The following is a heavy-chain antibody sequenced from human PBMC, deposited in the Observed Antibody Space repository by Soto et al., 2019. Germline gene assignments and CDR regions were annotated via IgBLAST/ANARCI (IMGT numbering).Heavy chain of an antibody. CDR3: ARGSTESYPGSRIFDF. CDR2: ITDNGGDA. V-gene: IGHV3-23*01. J-gene: IGHJ4*02. Sequence: EVQLLGSGGDLKQPGGSLRLSCVASGLTFGSRAMSWVRQGPGEGLQWVATITDNGGDAKYADSVRGRVVISRDNSKKTLYLQMTSLTAEDSAMYFCARGSTESYPGSRIFDFWGRGTLVTVSS. D-gene: IGHD3-10*01. CDR1: GLTFGSRA.